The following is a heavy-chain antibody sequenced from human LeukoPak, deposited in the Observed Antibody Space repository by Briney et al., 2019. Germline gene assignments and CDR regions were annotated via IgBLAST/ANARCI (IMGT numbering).Heavy chain of an antibody. CDR1: GGSISSYY. J-gene: IGHJ5*02. Sequence: PSETLSLTCTVSGGSISSYYWSWLRQPPGKGLEWIGYIYYSGSTNYNPSLKSRVTISVDTSKNQFSLKLSSVTAADTAVYYCARGTGYYGSGNNWFDPWGQGTLVTVSS. CDR3: ARGTGYYGSGNNWFDP. D-gene: IGHD3-10*01. V-gene: IGHV4-59*12. CDR2: IYYSGST.